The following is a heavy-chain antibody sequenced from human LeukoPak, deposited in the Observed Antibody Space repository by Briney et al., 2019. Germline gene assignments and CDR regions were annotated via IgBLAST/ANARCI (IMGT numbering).Heavy chain of an antibody. CDR1: GYSFTDYY. V-gene: IGHV1-2*02. CDR2: INPNSGGT. CDR3: ARATIAAAATDFDY. Sequence: ASVKVSCKASGYSFTDYYMHWVRQAPGQGLEWMGWINPNSGGTNYAQKFQGRVTMTRDTSITTAYMDLSGLRSDDTAVYYCARATIAAAATDFDYWGQGTLVTVSS. J-gene: IGHJ4*02. D-gene: IGHD6-13*01.